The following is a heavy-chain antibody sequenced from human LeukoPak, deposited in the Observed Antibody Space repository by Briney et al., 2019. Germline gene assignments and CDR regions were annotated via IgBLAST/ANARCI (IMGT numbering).Heavy chain of an antibody. CDR1: GGSISSRDYY. CDR3: ARDSPCGGDCYTFDY. V-gene: IGHV4-31*03. J-gene: IGHJ4*02. D-gene: IGHD2-21*02. Sequence: SQTLSLTCTVSGGSISSRDYYWSWIRQHPGKGLEWIVYIYYSGSTYYNPSLKSRFTISVDTSKIQFSLKLSSVTAADTSVYYCARDSPCGGDCYTFDYWGQGTLVTVSS. CDR2: IYYSGST.